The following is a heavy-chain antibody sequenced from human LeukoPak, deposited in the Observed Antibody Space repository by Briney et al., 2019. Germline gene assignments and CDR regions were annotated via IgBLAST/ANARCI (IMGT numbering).Heavy chain of an antibody. CDR2: ISYSGTT. D-gene: IGHD2/OR15-2a*01. Sequence: KPSETLSLTCTVSGGSISSSSYYWGWIRQPPGKGLEWIGSISYSGTTYYNPSLKSRVTIFEDTSKNQFSLKLSSVTAADTAVYYCARLLRRDNWFDPWGQGTLVTVSS. CDR1: GGSISSSSYY. CDR3: ARLLRRDNWFDP. V-gene: IGHV4-39*01. J-gene: IGHJ5*02.